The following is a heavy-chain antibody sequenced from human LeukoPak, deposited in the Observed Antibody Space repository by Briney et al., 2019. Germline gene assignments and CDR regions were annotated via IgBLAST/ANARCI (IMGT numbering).Heavy chain of an antibody. J-gene: IGHJ4*02. CDR1: GYTFTSYG. CDR2: ISAYNGNT. CDR3: ARDLKRGYSSGRYSWGTGSSNDY. V-gene: IGHV1-18*01. Sequence: ASVKVSCKASGYTFTSYGISGVRQAPGQGLEWMGWISAYNGNTNYAQKLQGRVTMTTDTSTSTAYMELRSLRSDDTAVYYCARDLKRGYSSGRYSWGTGSSNDYWGQGTLVTVSS. D-gene: IGHD6-19*01.